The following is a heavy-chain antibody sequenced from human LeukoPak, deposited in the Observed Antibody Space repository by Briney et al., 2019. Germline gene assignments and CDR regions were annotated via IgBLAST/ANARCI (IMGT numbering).Heavy chain of an antibody. Sequence: GGSLRLSCAVSGFTLSSSAMNWVRQAPGKGLEWVSSINNVGSHIYYAGSVKGRFTISTDNTKNSLYLQMNSLRAEDTAVYYCSRDPTYYLRYGYFDYWGQGALVTVSS. CDR2: INNVGSHI. D-gene: IGHD1-26*01. CDR3: SRDPTYYLRYGYFDY. J-gene: IGHJ4*02. V-gene: IGHV3-21*01. CDR1: GFTLSSSA.